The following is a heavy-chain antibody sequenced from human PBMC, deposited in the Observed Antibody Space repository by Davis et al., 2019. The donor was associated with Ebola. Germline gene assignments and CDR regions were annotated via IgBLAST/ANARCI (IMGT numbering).Heavy chain of an antibody. CDR2: ISGSGGTT. CDR1: VITFSSYA. Sequence: GESLKISCADSVITFSSYAMTWVRQAPGKGLEWVSAISGSGGTTYYAGSVKGRFTVSRDNSKKTMYLQMNSLRAEDTAVYYCAKGGSGWPSDYSYGMGVWGKGTTVTVSS. CDR3: AKGGSGWPSDYSYGMGV. D-gene: IGHD6-19*01. V-gene: IGHV3-23*01. J-gene: IGHJ6*04.